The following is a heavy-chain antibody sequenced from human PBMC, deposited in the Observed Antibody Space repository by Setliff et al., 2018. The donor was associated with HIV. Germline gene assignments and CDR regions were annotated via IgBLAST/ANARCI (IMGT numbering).Heavy chain of an antibody. CDR2: INWDGSRA. CDR1: GFTFDDYA. V-gene: IGHV3-43D*04. CDR3: VKATGSVLWTYYFDY. Sequence: GGSLRLSCEAAGFTFDDYAMHWVRQVPGKGLEWVSLINWDGSRAFYANSVEGRFTISRDNTKNSLYLQMYGLKTEDAGMYFCVKATGSVLWTYYFDYWGRGTLVTVSS. D-gene: IGHD2-21*01. J-gene: IGHJ4*02.